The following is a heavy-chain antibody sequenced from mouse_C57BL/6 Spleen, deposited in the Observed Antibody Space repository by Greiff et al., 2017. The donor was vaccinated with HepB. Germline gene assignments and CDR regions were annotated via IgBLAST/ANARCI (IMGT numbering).Heavy chain of an antibody. CDR3: ARGGDGAY. CDR2: IDPSDSYN. D-gene: IGHD3-3*01. CDR1: GYTFTSYW. V-gene: IGHV1-50*01. J-gene: IGHJ3*01. Sequence: QVQLQQSGAELVKPGASVKLSCKASGYTFTSYWMQWVKQRPGQGLEWIGEIDPSDSYNNYNQKFKGKATLTVDTSSSTAYMQLSSLTSEDSAVYYCARGGDGAYWGQGTLVTVSA.